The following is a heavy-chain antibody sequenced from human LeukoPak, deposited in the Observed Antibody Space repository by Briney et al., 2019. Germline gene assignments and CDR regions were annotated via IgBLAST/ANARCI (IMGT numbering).Heavy chain of an antibody. CDR2: ISNTGSTM. V-gene: IGHV3-48*02. CDR1: GFTFSSYA. D-gene: IGHD2-2*01. Sequence: GGSLRLTCAASGFTFSSYAMNWVRQAPGKGLEWVSLISNTGSTMYYADSVKGRFTISRDNAKNSLYLHMNSLRDEDTAVYYCARGYCSGTNCLDYWGQGTLVTVSS. J-gene: IGHJ4*02. CDR3: ARGYCSGTNCLDY.